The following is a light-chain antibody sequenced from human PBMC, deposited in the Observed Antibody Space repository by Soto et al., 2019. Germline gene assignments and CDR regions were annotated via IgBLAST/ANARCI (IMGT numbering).Light chain of an antibody. Sequence: QSVLTQPHSVSGSPGQSVTISCTGTSSDVGSYNRVSWYQQPPGTAPKLMIYEVSNRPSGVPDRFFGSKSGNTASLTISGLQAEDEVDYYCSSFTSSNTWVFGGGTKLTVL. CDR1: SSDVGSYNR. CDR3: SSFTSSNTWV. J-gene: IGLJ3*02. CDR2: EVS. V-gene: IGLV2-18*02.